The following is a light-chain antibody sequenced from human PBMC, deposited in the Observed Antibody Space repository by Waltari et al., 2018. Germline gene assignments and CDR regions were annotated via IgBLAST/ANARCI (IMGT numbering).Light chain of an antibody. J-gene: IGLJ3*02. CDR3: CSYVSGDTWV. CDR2: EDY. CDR1: SSDVGTYNL. Sequence: QSPLTQPASVSGSPGQSITISCTGTSSDVGTYNLVSWYQQHPGKAPKLMIYEDYKRPSGGSHRFSGSKSGNTASLTISGLQAEDEADYYCCSYVSGDTWVFGGGTELAVL. V-gene: IGLV2-23*01.